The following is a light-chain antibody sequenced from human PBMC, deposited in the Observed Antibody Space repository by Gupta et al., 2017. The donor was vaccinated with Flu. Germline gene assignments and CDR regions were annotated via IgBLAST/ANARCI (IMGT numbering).Light chain of an antibody. V-gene: IGKV3-11*01. CDR3: QQRSDWPLT. CDR2: DAS. Sequence: EIVLTQPPATLSLSPGQSATLSCRASQSVFRYLAWYQQKPGQAPRLLIYDASNRATGVPARFSGSGSGTDFTLTISSLEPEDFAVYYCQQRSDWPLTFGGGTKVDI. CDR1: QSVFRY. J-gene: IGKJ4*01.